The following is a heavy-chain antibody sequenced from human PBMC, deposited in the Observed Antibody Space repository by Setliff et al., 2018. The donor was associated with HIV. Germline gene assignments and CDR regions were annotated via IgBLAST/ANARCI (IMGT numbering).Heavy chain of an antibody. CDR1: GLNLRNNY. J-gene: IGHJ4*02. Sequence: GGSLRLSCAASGLNLRNNYMSWVRQAPGKGLEWVSILYGNGDTYYADSVKGRFTISRDNSQTTLYLQVGSLRPDDTAMYYCARSRPYNSALDYWGQGTLVTVSS. D-gene: IGHD6-25*01. V-gene: IGHV3-66*03. CDR3: ARSRPYNSALDY. CDR2: LYGNGDT.